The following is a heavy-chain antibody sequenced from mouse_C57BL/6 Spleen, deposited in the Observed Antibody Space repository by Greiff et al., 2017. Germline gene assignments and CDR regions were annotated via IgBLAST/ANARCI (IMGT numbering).Heavy chain of an antibody. J-gene: IGHJ3*01. V-gene: IGHV5-6*01. CDR2: ISSGGSYT. CDR3: ARHRDYDWFAY. CDR1: GFTFSSYG. Sequence: EVQLVESGGDLVKPGGSLKLSCAASGFTFSSYGMSWVRQTPDKRLEWVATISSGGSYTYYPDSVKGRFTISRDNAKNTLDLQMSSLKSEDTAMYYCARHRDYDWFAYWGQGTLVTVSA. D-gene: IGHD2-4*01.